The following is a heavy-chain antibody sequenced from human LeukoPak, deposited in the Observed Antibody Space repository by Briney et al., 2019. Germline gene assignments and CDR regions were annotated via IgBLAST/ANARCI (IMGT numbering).Heavy chain of an antibody. J-gene: IGHJ4*02. V-gene: IGHV3-23*01. CDR2: ISGPGSTT. Sequence: PGGSLRLSCAASGFTFSSYAMNWVRQTPGKGLEWVSVISGPGSTTYYADSVKGRFTISRDNSKNTLYLRMNSLRAEDTAVYYCAKPYYGSGSYYGFNYYAFDYWGQGTLVTVSS. CDR3: AKPYYGSGSYYGFNYYAFDY. CDR1: GFTFSSYA. D-gene: IGHD3-10*01.